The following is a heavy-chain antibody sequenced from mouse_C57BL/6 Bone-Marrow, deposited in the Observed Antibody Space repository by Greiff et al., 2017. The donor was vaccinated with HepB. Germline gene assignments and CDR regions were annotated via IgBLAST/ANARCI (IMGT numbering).Heavy chain of an antibody. CDR2: ISYDGSN. CDR3: ARPGLRNAMDY. V-gene: IGHV3-6*01. Sequence: DVKLQESGPGLVKPSQSLSLTCSVTGYSITSGYYWNWIRQFPGNKLEWMGYISYDGSNNYNPSLKNRISITRDTSKNQFFLKLNSVTTEDTATYYCARPGLRNAMDYWGQGTSVTVAS. D-gene: IGHD2-4*01. J-gene: IGHJ4*01. CDR1: GYSITSGYY.